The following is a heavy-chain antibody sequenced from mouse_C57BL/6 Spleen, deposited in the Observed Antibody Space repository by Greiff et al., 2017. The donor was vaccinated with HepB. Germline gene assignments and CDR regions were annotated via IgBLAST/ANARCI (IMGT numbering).Heavy chain of an antibody. J-gene: IGHJ4*01. Sequence: EVKVVESGGGLVQPGGSMKLSCVASGFTFSNYWMNWVRQSPEKGLEWVAQIRLKSDNYATHYAESVKGRFTISRDDSKSSVYLQMNNLRAEDTGIYYCTDYDGYLYWGQGTSVTVSS. CDR1: GFTFSNYW. V-gene: IGHV6-3*01. CDR3: TDYDGYLY. CDR2: IRLKSDNYAT. D-gene: IGHD2-3*01.